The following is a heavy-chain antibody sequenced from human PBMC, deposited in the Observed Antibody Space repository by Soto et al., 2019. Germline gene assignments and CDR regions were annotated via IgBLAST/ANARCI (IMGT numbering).Heavy chain of an antibody. V-gene: IGHV3-23*01. CDR1: GFTFSSYA. CDR2: ISGSGGRT. Sequence: GGSLRLSCGASGFTFSSYAMSWVRQAPGKGLEWVSAISGSGGRTYYADSVKGRFTISRDNSKNTLYLQMNSLRAEDTAVYYCAKDRSHSSSWSDGLNWYFDLWGRGTLVTVSS. D-gene: IGHD6-13*01. J-gene: IGHJ2*01. CDR3: AKDRSHSSSWSDGLNWYFDL.